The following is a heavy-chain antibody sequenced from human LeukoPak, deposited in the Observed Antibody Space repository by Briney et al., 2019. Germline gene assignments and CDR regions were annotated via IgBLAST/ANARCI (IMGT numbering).Heavy chain of an antibody. Sequence: GGSLRLSCAASGFTFSNYWMTWVRQAPGKGLEWVANIKHDGSEKYYVDSVKGRFTISRDNAKNSLYLQMNSLRAEDTAVYYCARSETTYYYDSSVYFYYYYGMDVWGQGTTVTVS. CDR2: IKHDGSEK. CDR1: GFTFSNYW. J-gene: IGHJ6*02. D-gene: IGHD3-22*01. V-gene: IGHV3-7*01. CDR3: ARSETTYYYDSSVYFYYYYGMDV.